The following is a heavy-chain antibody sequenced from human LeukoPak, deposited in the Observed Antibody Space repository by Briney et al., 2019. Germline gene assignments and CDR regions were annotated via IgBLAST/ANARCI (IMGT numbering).Heavy chain of an antibody. V-gene: IGHV3-21*01. J-gene: IGHJ6*02. Sequence: GGSLRLSCAASGFTFSSYSMNWVRQAPGKGLEWVSSISSSSSYIYYADSVKGRFTISRDNAKNSLYLQMNSLRAEDTAVYYCASLATTVTYGMDVWDQGTTVTVSS. CDR2: ISSSSSYI. CDR1: GFTFSSYS. D-gene: IGHD4-17*01. CDR3: ASLATTVTYGMDV.